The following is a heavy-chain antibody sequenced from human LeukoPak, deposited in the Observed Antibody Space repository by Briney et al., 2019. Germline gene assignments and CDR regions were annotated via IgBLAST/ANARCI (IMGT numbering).Heavy chain of an antibody. CDR1: GFTFSSYG. CDR3: AKEDINRGAFDI. CDR2: ISYDGSNK. Sequence: GGSLRLSCAASGFTFSSYGMHWVRQAPGKGLEWVAVISYDGSNKYYADSVKGRFTISRDHSKNTLYLQMNSLRAEDTTVYYCAKEDINRGAFDIWGQGTMVTVSS. J-gene: IGHJ3*02. V-gene: IGHV3-30*18. D-gene: IGHD2-15*01.